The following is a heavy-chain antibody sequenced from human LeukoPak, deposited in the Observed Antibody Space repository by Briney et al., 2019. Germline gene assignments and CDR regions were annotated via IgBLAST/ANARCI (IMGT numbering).Heavy chain of an antibody. D-gene: IGHD6-13*01. CDR1: GFTFSNYA. J-gene: IGHJ5*02. V-gene: IGHV3-23*01. CDR2: ISNTGGSA. Sequence: GGPLRLSCAASGFTFSNYAMTWVRQAPGKELEWVSTISNTGGSAFFADSVTGRFTISRDNSKNTLYLEMNTLRAEDTAVYYCAKGGYIRSSCFDPWGQGTLVTVSS. CDR3: AKGGYIRSSCFDP.